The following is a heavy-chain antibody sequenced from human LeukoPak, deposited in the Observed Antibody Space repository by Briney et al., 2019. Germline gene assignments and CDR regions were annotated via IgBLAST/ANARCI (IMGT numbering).Heavy chain of an antibody. CDR2: INHSGST. Sequence: SETLSLTCAVYGGSFSGYYWSCIRQPPGKGLEWIGEINHSGSTNYNPSLKSRVTISVDTSKNQFSLKLSSVTAADTAVYYCARDEGRGAFEIWGQGTMVTVSS. J-gene: IGHJ3*02. CDR3: ARDEGRGAFEI. V-gene: IGHV4-34*01. CDR1: GGSFSGYY.